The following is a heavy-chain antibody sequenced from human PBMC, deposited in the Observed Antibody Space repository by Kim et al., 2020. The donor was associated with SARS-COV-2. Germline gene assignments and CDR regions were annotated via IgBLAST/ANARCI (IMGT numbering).Heavy chain of an antibody. Sequence: SETLSLTCTVSGGSISSSSYYWGWIRQPPGKGLEWIGSIYYSGSTYYNPSLKSRVTISVDTSKNQFSLKLSSVTAADTAVYYCARRVQRYFDGFFGNWFDPWGQGTLVTVSS. J-gene: IGHJ5*02. V-gene: IGHV4-39*01. CDR3: ARRVQRYFDGFFGNWFDP. CDR2: IYYSGST. CDR1: GGSISSSSYY. D-gene: IGHD3-9*01.